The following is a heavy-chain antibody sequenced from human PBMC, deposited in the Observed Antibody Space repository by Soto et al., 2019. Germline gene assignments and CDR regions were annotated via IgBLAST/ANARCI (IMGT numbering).Heavy chain of an antibody. J-gene: IGHJ6*02. V-gene: IGHV4-34*01. CDR2: INHSGST. CDR1: GGSFSGYY. CDR3: ASDRKYYYGMDV. Sequence: SETLSLTCAVYGGSFSGYYWSWIRQPPGKGLEWIGEINHSGSTNYNPSLKSRVTISVDTSKSQFSLKLSSVTAADTAVYYCASDRKYYYGMDVCGQGTTVTVSS.